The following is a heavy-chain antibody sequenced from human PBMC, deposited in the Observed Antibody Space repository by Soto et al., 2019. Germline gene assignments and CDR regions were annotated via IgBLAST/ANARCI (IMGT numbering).Heavy chain of an antibody. V-gene: IGHV3-30*18. Sequence: QVQLVESGGGVVQPGGSLRLSCATSGFSLSSYAMHWVRQAPGKGLEWVALMSYDETKKYYADSVKGRFTISRDTSKNTLLLQMNNLRVEVTAVYYCAKDRRDGDFMHILVVDFWGQGALVTVSS. D-gene: IGHD2-15*01. CDR3: AKDRRDGDFMHILVVDF. CDR1: GFSLSSYA. J-gene: IGHJ4*02. CDR2: MSYDETKK.